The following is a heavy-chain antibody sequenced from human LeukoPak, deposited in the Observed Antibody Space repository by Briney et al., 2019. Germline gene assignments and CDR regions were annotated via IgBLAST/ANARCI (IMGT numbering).Heavy chain of an antibody. V-gene: IGHV4-59*01. Sequence: SETLSLTCTVSGGSISSYYWSWIRQPPGEGLEWIGYIYYSGSTNYNPSLKSRVTISVDTSKNQFSLKLSSVTAADTAVYYCARDAAAAGFDYWGQGTLVTVSS. J-gene: IGHJ4*02. CDR1: GGSISSYY. CDR2: IYYSGST. CDR3: ARDAAAAGFDY. D-gene: IGHD6-13*01.